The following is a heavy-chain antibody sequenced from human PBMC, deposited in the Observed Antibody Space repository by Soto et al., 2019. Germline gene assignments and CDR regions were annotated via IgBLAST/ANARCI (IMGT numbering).Heavy chain of an antibody. CDR1: GGSFSGYY. CDR2: INHSGST. Sequence: QVQLQQWGAGLLKPSETLSLTCAVYGGSFSGYYWSWIRQPPGKGLEWIGEINHSGSTNYNPSLKSRVTISVDTSKNQFSLKLSSVTAADTAVYYCARFRGAVAGPFDYWGQGTLVTVSS. CDR3: ARFRGAVAGPFDY. D-gene: IGHD6-19*01. V-gene: IGHV4-34*01. J-gene: IGHJ4*02.